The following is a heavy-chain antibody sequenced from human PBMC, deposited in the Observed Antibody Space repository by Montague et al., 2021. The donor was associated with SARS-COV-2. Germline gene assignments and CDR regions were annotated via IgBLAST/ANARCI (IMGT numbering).Heavy chain of an antibody. J-gene: IGHJ6*02. CDR3: ANVRRTQLLFGTLYYGMDV. CDR2: ISYSATS. CDR1: GASRSTKNYY. D-gene: IGHD2-2*01. Sequence: SETLSLTCTFSGASRSTKNYYWGWIRQPPGKGLEWIGSISYSATSYSNPSLKSRVTISVDKSKNHFTLRLSPVTAAATAVYYCANVRRTQLLFGTLYYGMDVWGQGTTVTVSS. V-gene: IGHV4-39*06.